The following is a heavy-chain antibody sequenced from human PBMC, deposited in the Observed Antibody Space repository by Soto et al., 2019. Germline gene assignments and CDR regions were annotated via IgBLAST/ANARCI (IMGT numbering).Heavy chain of an antibody. Sequence: QVQLVESGGGVVQPGRSLRLSCAASGFTFSSYGMHWVRQAPGKGLEWVAVIWYDGSNKYYADSVKGRFTISRDNSKNTLYLKMNSLRAEDTAVYYCARETLVVVAATRLYYFDYWGQGNLVTVSS. V-gene: IGHV3-33*01. D-gene: IGHD2-15*01. CDR3: ARETLVVVAATRLYYFDY. CDR2: IWYDGSNK. J-gene: IGHJ4*02. CDR1: GFTFSSYG.